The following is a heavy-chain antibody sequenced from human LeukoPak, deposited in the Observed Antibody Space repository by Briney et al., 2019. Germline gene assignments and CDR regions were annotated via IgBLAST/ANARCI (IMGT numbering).Heavy chain of an antibody. CDR3: ARDLEIRGIGDAFDL. Sequence: GGSLRLSCVASGYTVSRHYISWVRQAPGKGLEWVSVIKSDGTTYSADSMKGRFTVSRDKSKNTVYLQMKSLRVEDTAVYYCARDLEIRGIGDAFDLWGQGTMVTVSS. CDR1: GYTVSRHY. V-gene: IGHV3-66*01. CDR2: IKSDGTT. D-gene: IGHD3-10*01. J-gene: IGHJ3*01.